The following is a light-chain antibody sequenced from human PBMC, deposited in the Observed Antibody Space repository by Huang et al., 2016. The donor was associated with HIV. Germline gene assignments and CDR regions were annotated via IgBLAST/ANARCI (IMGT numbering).Light chain of an antibody. V-gene: IGKV3-11*01. Sequence: EIVLTQSPAAVSWYPGERVIIYCRASQTVDNHLAWYQQKPGQPPRLIIYGTNNMVTGTPARFSGGESGTHFTLNITNLQPGDSAVYFCQQRTDWPTFGGGTKVEF. CDR2: GTN. CDR1: QTVDNH. J-gene: IGKJ4*01. CDR3: QQRTDWPT.